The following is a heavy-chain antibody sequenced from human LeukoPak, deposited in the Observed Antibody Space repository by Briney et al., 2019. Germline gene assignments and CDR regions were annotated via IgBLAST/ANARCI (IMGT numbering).Heavy chain of an antibody. CDR3: ARVDCSGGSCYSSLDY. J-gene: IGHJ4*02. CDR1: GFTFSSYS. V-gene: IGHV3-21*01. CDR2: ISSSSSYI. D-gene: IGHD2-15*01. Sequence: PGGSLRLSCAASGFTFSSYSMNWVRQAPGKGLEWVSSISSSSSYIYYADSVKGRFTISRDNAKNSLYLQMNSLRAEDTAVYYCARVDCSGGSCYSSLDYWGQGILITVSS.